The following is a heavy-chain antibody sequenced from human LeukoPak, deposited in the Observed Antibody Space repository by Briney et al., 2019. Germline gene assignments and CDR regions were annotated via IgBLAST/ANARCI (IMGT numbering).Heavy chain of an antibody. CDR1: SGSISSSSHY. CDR2: IYYSGST. V-gene: IGHV4-39*01. D-gene: IGHD3-22*01. J-gene: IGHJ5*02. CDR3: ARQFDRSGYLNWFDP. Sequence: SETLSLTCTVSSGSISSSSHYWGWILQSPGKGLEWIGSIYYSGSTYYNLSLKSRVTISVDTSNNQFSLKLSSVTAADTAVYYCARQFDRSGYLNWFDPWGQGTLVTVSS.